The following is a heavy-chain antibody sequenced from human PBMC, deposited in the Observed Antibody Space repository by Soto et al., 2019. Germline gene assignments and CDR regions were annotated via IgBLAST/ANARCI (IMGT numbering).Heavy chain of an antibody. CDR2: IKSKTDGGTT. CDR1: GFTFSNAW. V-gene: IGHV3-15*07. Sequence: EVQLVESGGGLVKPGGSLRLSCAASGFTFSNAWMNWVRQAPGKGLEWVGRIKSKTDGGTTDYAAPVKGRFTISRDDSKNTLYLQMNSLKTEDTAVYYCTTGLRFLEWLADYWGQGTLVTVSS. J-gene: IGHJ4*02. D-gene: IGHD3-3*01. CDR3: TTGLRFLEWLADY.